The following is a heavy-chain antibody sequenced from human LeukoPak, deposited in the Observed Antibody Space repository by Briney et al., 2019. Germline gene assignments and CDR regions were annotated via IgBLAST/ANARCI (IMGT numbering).Heavy chain of an antibody. Sequence: ASVTVSCKASGYTFTSYGISWVRQAPGQGLEWMGWVNGYNGNRDYAQKFQGRITMTKDTSTNIAYMELRSLRSDDTAVYYCASLALTMIRGVTYYYYGMDVWGQGTTVTLS. CDR1: GYTFTSYG. J-gene: IGHJ6*02. V-gene: IGHV1-18*01. CDR3: ASLALTMIRGVTYYYYGMDV. D-gene: IGHD3-10*01. CDR2: VNGYNGNR.